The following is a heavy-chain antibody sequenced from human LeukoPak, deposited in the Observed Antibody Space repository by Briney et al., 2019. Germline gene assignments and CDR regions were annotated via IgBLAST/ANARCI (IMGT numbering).Heavy chain of an antibody. V-gene: IGHV5-51*01. Sequence: GESLKISCKSSGYSFTSYWIGWVRQMPGKGLEWMGVIYPGDSDTRYSPSFQGQVNISADKSISTAYLQWSSLKASEYYCARLAAGRGWFDPWGQGTLVTVSS. D-gene: IGHD6-13*01. CDR1: GYSFTSYW. CDR2: IYPGDSDT. CDR3: ARLAAGRGWFDP. J-gene: IGHJ5*02.